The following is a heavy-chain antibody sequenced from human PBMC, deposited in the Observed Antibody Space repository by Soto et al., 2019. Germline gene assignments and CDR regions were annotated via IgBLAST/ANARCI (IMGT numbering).Heavy chain of an antibody. CDR1: GFNFSNYG. V-gene: IGHV3-21*01. CDR2: ISSSSTYI. CDR3: AGADGTSTSWYVVWFDP. D-gene: IGHD2-2*01. J-gene: IGHJ5*02. Sequence: EVQLVESGGGLVKPGGSLRISCTASGFNFSNYGMNWVRQAPGKGLEWVSSISSSSTYISYADSVKGRFTISRDNAENSVYLQVNILSADDTAVYSCAGADGTSTSWYVVWFDPWGQGTLVTVSS.